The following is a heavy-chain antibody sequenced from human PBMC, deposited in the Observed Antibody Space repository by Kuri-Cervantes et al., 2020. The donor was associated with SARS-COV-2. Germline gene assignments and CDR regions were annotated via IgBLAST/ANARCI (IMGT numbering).Heavy chain of an antibody. D-gene: IGHD3-22*01. J-gene: IGHJ6*02. Sequence: ASVKVSCKASGYTFTGYYMHWVRQAPGQGLEWMGWINPNSGGTNYAQKFQGRVTMTRDTSISTAYMELSRLRSDDTAVYYCARDRRSIYYDSSGYYIDYYYGMDVWGQGTTVTVSS. V-gene: IGHV1-2*02. CDR1: GYTFTGYY. CDR3: ARDRRSIYYDSSGYYIDYYYGMDV. CDR2: INPNSGGT.